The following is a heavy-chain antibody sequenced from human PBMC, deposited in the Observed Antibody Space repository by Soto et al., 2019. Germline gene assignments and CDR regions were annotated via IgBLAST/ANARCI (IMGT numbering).Heavy chain of an antibody. CDR3: ARGPVVAAPIDY. J-gene: IGHJ4*02. V-gene: IGHV4-34*01. CDR1: GGSFSGYY. D-gene: IGHD2-15*01. Sequence: QVQLQQWGAGLLKPSETLSLTCAVYGGSFSGYYWSWIRQPPGKGLEWIGEINHSGSTNYNPSLKCRVTISVDTSKNQFSLKLSSVTAADTAVYYCARGPVVAAPIDYWGQGTLVTVSS. CDR2: INHSGST.